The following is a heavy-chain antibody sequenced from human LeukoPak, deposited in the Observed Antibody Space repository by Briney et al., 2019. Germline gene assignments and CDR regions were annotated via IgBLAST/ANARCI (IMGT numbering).Heavy chain of an antibody. V-gene: IGHV4-39*07. CDR3: ARVASRQWLFYYYYMDV. J-gene: IGHJ6*03. CDR2: ISYSGTP. Sequence: SEALSLTCTVSGGSIGSDNDYWGWIRQPPGKGLEWIATISYSGTPYYNPSLKSRVIISVDTSKNQFSLKLSSVTAADTAVYYCARVASRQWLFYYYYMDVWGKGTTVTVSS. D-gene: IGHD6-19*01. CDR1: GGSIGSDNDY.